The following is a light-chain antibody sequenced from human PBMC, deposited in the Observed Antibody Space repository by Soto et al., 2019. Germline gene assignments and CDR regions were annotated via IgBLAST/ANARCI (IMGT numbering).Light chain of an antibody. CDR2: DAS. J-gene: IGKJ5*01. V-gene: IGKV1-5*01. CDR1: QNIRNL. CDR3: QQYNTYAT. Sequence: GDSVTITCRASQNIRNLLAWYQQKPGKAPKPLIYDASTLKTGVPSRFSGSGSGSEFNFTITGLQPDDFATYFCQQYNTYATFGQGTRLEIK.